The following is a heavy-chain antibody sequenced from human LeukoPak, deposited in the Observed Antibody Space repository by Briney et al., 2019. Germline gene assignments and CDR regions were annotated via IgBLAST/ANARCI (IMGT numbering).Heavy chain of an antibody. D-gene: IGHD3-3*01. CDR3: ARDYDFWSGYLLFDY. CDR2: ISRRSRHV. J-gene: IGHJ4*02. Sequence: GGSLRLSCAATGFTFSDYSMNWVRQAPGKGLEWVSSISRRSRHVYYAGSAKGRFTISRDNAKNSLYLQMNSLRAEDTAVYYCARDYDFWSGYLLFDYWGQGTLVTVSS. V-gene: IGHV3-21*01. CDR1: GFTFSDYS.